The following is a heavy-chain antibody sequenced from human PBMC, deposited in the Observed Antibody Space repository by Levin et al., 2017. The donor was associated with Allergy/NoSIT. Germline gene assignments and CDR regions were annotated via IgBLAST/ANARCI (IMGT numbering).Heavy chain of an antibody. CDR3: AKPLYSSSWYDSFHI. J-gene: IGHJ3*02. Sequence: PGGSLRLSCAASGFSFGSHGMHWVRQAPGKGLEWVAAMSYDGSNKYYADSVVGRFTISRDNSKNTLYLEMNRLRAADTAVYHCAKPLYSSSWYDSFHIWGQWTMVTISS. D-gene: IGHD6-13*01. CDR1: GFSFGSHG. V-gene: IGHV3-30*18. CDR2: MSYDGSNK.